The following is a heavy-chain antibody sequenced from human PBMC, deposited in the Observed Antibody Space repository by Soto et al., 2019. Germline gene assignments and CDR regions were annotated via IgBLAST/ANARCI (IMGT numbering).Heavy chain of an antibody. D-gene: IGHD2-15*01. CDR3: ARRGLYCSGGTCYSSPYFGY. J-gene: IGHJ4*02. V-gene: IGHV5-51*01. CDR2: IDPGDSDT. CDR1: GYSFTSYW. Sequence: GESLKISCKGSGYSFTSYWIGWVRQLPGKGLEWMGIIDPGDSDTRYSPSFQGQVTISADKSSSTAYLHWSSLKASDTAMYYCARRGLYCSGGTCYSSPYFGYWGQGTQVTVSS.